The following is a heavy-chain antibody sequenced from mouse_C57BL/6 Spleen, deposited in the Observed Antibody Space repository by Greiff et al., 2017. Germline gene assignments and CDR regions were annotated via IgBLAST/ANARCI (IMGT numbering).Heavy chain of an antibody. Sequence: VKLVESGAELVKPGASVKISCKASGYAFSSYWMNWVKQRPGKGLEWIGQIYPGDGDTNYNGKFKGKATLTADKSSSTAYMQLSSLTSEDSAVYFCARGGQFITNYWGQGTTLTVSS. D-gene: IGHD1-1*01. V-gene: IGHV1-80*01. CDR3: ARGGQFITNY. CDR1: GYAFSSYW. CDR2: IYPGDGDT. J-gene: IGHJ2*01.